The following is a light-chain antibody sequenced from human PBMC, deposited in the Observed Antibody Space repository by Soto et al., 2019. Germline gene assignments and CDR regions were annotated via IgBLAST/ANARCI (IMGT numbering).Light chain of an antibody. CDR2: GAS. CDR3: QQYNNWPSIT. CDR1: QGVSSY. J-gene: IGKJ5*01. Sequence: EMVMTQSPATLFLSPGERVTLSCRASQGVSSYLAWYQQKPGQAPRLLIYGASTRATGIPARFSGSGSGTEFTLSISSLQSEDFAVYYCQQYNNWPSITFGQGTRLEIK. V-gene: IGKV3-15*01.